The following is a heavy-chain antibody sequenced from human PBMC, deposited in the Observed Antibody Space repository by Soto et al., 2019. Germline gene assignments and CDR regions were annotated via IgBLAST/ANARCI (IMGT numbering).Heavy chain of an antibody. CDR1: GFTFSTYA. D-gene: IGHD2-2*01. CDR2: ISSNGGST. V-gene: IGHV3-64D*06. J-gene: IGHJ4*02. Sequence: GGSLRLSCSASGFTFSTYAMHWVRQAPGKGLEYVSAISSNGGSTYYADSVKGRFTISRDNSKNTLYLQMSSLITEDTAVYYCVKVLSSSTTIFKHHFDYWGQGTLVTVSS. CDR3: VKVLSSSTTIFKHHFDY.